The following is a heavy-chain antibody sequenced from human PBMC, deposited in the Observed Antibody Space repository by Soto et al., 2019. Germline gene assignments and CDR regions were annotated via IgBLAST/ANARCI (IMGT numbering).Heavy chain of an antibody. CDR2: IYPDDSDT. V-gene: IGHV5-51*01. D-gene: IGHD3-10*01. CDR1: EYSFPKYY. J-gene: IGHJ6*02. Sequence: GESLKISCKGSEYSFPKYYIGWVRQMPGKDLEWMAIIYPDDSDTRYSPSFQGQVTISADKSISTAYLQWSSLKASDTAMYYCAGGGVRGVITRTRDYYGMDVWGQGTTVTVSS. CDR3: AGGGVRGVITRTRDYYGMDV.